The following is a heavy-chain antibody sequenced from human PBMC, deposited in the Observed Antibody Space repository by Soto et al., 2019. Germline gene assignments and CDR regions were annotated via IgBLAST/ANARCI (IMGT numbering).Heavy chain of an antibody. J-gene: IGHJ5*02. CDR1: GGSISSGGYY. CDR3: ARGGVVAADAGSWFDP. Sequence: QVQLQESGPGLVKPSQTLSLTCTVSGGSISSGGYYWSWIRQHPGKGLEWIGYIYYSGSTYYNPSLTSRVTISVDTSKNQFSLKLSSVTAADTAVYYCARGGVVAADAGSWFDPWGQGTLVTVSS. V-gene: IGHV4-31*03. CDR2: IYYSGST. D-gene: IGHD2-15*01.